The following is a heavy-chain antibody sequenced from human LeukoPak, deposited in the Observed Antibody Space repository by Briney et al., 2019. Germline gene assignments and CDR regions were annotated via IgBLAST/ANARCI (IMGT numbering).Heavy chain of an antibody. J-gene: IGHJ4*02. CDR3: TRQMSYYDILTGYYTLYYFDY. CDR2: IRSKGNSYAT. V-gene: IGHV3-73*01. Sequence: GGSLRLSCSASGFTFSGSAMHWVRQASGKGLEWVGRIRSKGNSYATAYAASVKGRFTISRDDSKNTAYLQMNSLKTEDTAVYYCTRQMSYYDILTGYYTLYYFDYWGQGTLVTVSS. D-gene: IGHD3-9*01. CDR1: GFTFSGSA.